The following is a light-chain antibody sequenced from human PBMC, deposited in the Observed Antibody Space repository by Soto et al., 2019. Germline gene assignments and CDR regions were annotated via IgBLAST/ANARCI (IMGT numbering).Light chain of an antibody. V-gene: IGKV1-5*01. Sequence: DIQMTQSPSTLSASVGDRVTITCRASQSISTWLAWYQQKPGKAPKVLIYDASRLESGVPSRFSGSGSGTDFTLTISSLQPADFATYYCQQYNSYSWTLGQGTKVDI. J-gene: IGKJ1*01. CDR3: QQYNSYSWT. CDR2: DAS. CDR1: QSISTW.